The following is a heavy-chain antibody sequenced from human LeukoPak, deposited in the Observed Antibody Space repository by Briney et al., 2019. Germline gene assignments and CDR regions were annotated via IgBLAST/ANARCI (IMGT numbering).Heavy chain of an antibody. CDR1: GGSISSYY. Sequence: PPETLSLTCTVSGGSISSYYWSWIRQPAGKGLEWIGRIYTSGSTNYNPSLKSRVTMSVDTSKNQFSLKLSSVTAADTAVYYCARDGRYYDILTGYYFMYYFDYWGQGTLVTVSS. D-gene: IGHD3-9*01. V-gene: IGHV4-4*07. J-gene: IGHJ4*02. CDR3: ARDGRYYDILTGYYFMYYFDY. CDR2: IYTSGST.